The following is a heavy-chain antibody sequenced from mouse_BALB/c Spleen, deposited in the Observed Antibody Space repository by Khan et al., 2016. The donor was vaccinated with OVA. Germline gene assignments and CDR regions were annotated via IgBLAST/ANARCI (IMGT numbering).Heavy chain of an antibody. Sequence: EVQLQESGPGLVKPSQSLSLTCTVTGYSITSNYAWNWIRQFPGNKLEWMGYISYSDSTSYNPSLKSRIFIPRDPSQHQFFLTLNSVTTTDYTPSLKSRISITRDTSKNQVFLQLNSVTTEDTATYYWARGNYYGYAMDYWGQGTSVTVSS. CDR1: GYSITSNYA. CDR2: ISYSDST. V-gene: IGHV3-2*02. D-gene: IGHD2-13*01. J-gene: IGHJ4*01. CDR3: SRISITRDTSKNQVFLQLNSVTTEDTATYYWARGNYYGYAMDY.